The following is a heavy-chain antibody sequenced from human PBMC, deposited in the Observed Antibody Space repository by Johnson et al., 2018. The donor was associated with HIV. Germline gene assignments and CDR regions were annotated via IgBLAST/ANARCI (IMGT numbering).Heavy chain of an antibody. D-gene: IGHD1-26*01. V-gene: IGHV3-11*04. Sequence: QVQLVESGGGLVKPGGSLRLSCAVSGFTFSDYYMSWIRQAPGKGLEWISYISGGGSAIYYADSVKGRFTISRDNAKNSLYLQMNSLRAEDTAVYYCARGRVGATAFDIWGQGTLVTVSS. J-gene: IGHJ3*02. CDR1: GFTFSDYY. CDR3: ARGRVGATAFDI. CDR2: ISGGGSAI.